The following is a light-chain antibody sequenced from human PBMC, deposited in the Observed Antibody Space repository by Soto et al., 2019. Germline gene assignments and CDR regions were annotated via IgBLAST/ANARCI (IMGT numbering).Light chain of an antibody. Sequence: QSALTQPASVSGSPGQSITISCTGTSSDVGGYNYVSWYQQHPGKGPKLMIYDVSNRPSGVSNRFSGSKSANTASLTISGLQDEDEADYYCSSYTGSSTSVVFGGGIKVTVL. CDR3: SSYTGSSTSVV. CDR2: DVS. J-gene: IGLJ2*01. V-gene: IGLV2-14*01. CDR1: SSDVGGYNY.